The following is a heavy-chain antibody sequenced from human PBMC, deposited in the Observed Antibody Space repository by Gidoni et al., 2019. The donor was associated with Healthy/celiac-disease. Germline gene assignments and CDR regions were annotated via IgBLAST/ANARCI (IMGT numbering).Heavy chain of an antibody. CDR3: AKPPREGDHMDV. V-gene: IGHV3-30*18. CDR1: GLTFSSYG. Sequence: QVQLVESGGGVVQPGRSRRLSGAASGLTFSSYGMHWVRQAPGKGREWVAVISYDGSNKYYADSVKGRFTISRDNSKNTLYLQMNSLRAEDTAVYYCAKPPREGDHMDVWGKGTTVTVFS. CDR2: ISYDGSNK. J-gene: IGHJ6*03.